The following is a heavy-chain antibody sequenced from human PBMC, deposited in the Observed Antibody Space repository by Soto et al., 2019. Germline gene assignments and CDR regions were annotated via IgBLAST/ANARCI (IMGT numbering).Heavy chain of an antibody. CDR2: MSSGGSYI. CDR3: ARGSTRTTF. V-gene: IGHV3-21*01. CDR1: GFTFSSYI. D-gene: IGHD4-17*01. Sequence: EVQLVESGGGLVKPGGSLRLSCAASGFTFSSYIMTWVRQAPGKGLEWVSTMSSGGSYIFYADSVKGRFTVSRDDANNSFYLQMNSLRADDTAVYYCARGSTRTTFWGQGTLVTVSS. J-gene: IGHJ4*02.